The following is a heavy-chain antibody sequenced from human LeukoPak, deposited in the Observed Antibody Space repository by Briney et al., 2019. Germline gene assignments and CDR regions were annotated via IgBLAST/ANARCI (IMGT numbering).Heavy chain of an antibody. V-gene: IGHV1-69-2*01. CDR2: VDPEDEET. CDR1: GYPFSDYY. Sequence: ASVKISCKASGYPFSDYYMHWLHQAPGKGLEWMGRVDPEDEETMIAEKFQGRVTMTADTSTDTAYMELSSLRSEDTAIYYCATEIAVTDMIRHFDYWGQGTLVTVSS. D-gene: IGHD6-19*01. CDR3: ATEIAVTDMIRHFDY. J-gene: IGHJ4*02.